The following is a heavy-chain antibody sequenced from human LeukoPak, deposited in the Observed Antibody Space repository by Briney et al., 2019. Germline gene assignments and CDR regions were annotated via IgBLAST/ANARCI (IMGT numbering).Heavy chain of an antibody. CDR1: GYTFTSNY. CDR3: ARDQEGFDY. CDR2: IYPRDGST. J-gene: IGHJ4*02. Sequence: ASVKVSCKASGYTFTSNYIHWVRHARGRGLEWMGMIYPRDGSTSYAQKFQGRVTVTRDTSTSTVHMELSGLRSEDTAVYYCARDQEGFDYWGQGTLVTVSS. V-gene: IGHV1-46*01.